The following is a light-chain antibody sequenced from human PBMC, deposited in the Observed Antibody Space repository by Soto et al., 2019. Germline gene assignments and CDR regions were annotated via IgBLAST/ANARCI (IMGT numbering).Light chain of an antibody. CDR1: SSNIGSNY. V-gene: IGLV1-47*01. CDR3: AAWDDSLSGQEV. Sequence: QSVLTQPPSASGTPGQRVTISCSGSSSNIGSNYVYWYQQLPGTAPKLLIYRNNQRPSGVPDRFSGSKSGTSASLAISGLRSEDEADYDCAAWDDSLSGQEVFGGGTKLTVL. CDR2: RNN. J-gene: IGLJ2*01.